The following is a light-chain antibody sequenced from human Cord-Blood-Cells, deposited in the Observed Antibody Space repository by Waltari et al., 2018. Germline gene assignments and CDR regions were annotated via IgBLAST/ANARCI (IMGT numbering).Light chain of an antibody. CDR2: GNS. Sequence: SVLTQPPSVSGAPGHRVTISCTGSSSYIGAGYDVHWYQQLPGTAPRLLSYGNSTRPTGVPDRFSDSKSGTAASLAITGLQAEDEADYYCQSYGSSVVFGGGTKLTVL. CDR3: QSYGSSVV. V-gene: IGLV1-40*01. J-gene: IGLJ2*01. CDR1: SSYIGAGYD.